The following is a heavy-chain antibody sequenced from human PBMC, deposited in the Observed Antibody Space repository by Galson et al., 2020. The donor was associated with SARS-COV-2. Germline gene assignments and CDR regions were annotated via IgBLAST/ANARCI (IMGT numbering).Heavy chain of an antibody. Sequence: QPGGSLRLSCAASGFTFSALWMSWVRQAPGKGLEWVASIKQDGSDKYYVDSVKGRFTISRDNAQNSLYLEMNSLRTEDTAMYYCAREYDWGQGTLVTVSS. CDR2: IKQDGSDK. CDR3: AREYD. CDR1: GFTFSALW. V-gene: IGHV3-7*01. J-gene: IGHJ4*02.